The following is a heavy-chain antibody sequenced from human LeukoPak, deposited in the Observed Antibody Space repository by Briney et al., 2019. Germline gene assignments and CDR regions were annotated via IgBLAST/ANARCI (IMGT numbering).Heavy chain of an antibody. Sequence: ASVKVSCKTSGYTLDNYDINWVRQATGQGLEWMGWMNPNSGNTGYAQKFQGRVIMTTNTSMNTAYMELRGLRSEDTAIYCARGAPVAIFRTGYDEYFDYWGQGTVVAVSS. CDR1: GYTLDNYD. J-gene: IGHJ4*02. CDR2: MNPNSGNT. CDR3: ARGAPVAIFRTGYDEYFDY. V-gene: IGHV1-8*01. D-gene: IGHD3-3*01.